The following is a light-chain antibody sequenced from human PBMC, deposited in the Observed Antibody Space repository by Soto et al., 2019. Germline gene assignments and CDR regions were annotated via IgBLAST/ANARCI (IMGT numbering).Light chain of an antibody. V-gene: IGLV2-14*03. Sequence: QSALTQPASVSGSPGQSITISCTGTSSDVGGYNYISWYQQHLGKAPKFIVYDVRNRPSGVANRFSGSRSGNTASLTISGLQAEDEADYYCSSYTSSNTVIFGGGTKLSVL. CDR2: DVR. CDR1: SSDVGGYNY. CDR3: SSYTSSNTVI. J-gene: IGLJ2*01.